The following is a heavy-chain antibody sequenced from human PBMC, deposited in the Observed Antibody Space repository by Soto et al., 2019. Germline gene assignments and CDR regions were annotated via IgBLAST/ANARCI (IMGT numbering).Heavy chain of an antibody. D-gene: IGHD2-2*01. Sequence: GASVKVSCKASGYTFTSYGISWVRQAPGQGLEWMGWISAYNGNTNYAQKLQGRVTMTTDTSTSTAYMELRSLRSGDTAVYYCARVLRYCSGTSCYGDYYYYGMDVWGQGTTVTVSS. CDR2: ISAYNGNT. CDR3: ARVLRYCSGTSCYGDYYYYGMDV. V-gene: IGHV1-18*01. J-gene: IGHJ6*02. CDR1: GYTFTSYG.